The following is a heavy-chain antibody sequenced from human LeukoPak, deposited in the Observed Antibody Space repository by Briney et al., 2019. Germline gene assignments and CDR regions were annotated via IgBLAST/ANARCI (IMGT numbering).Heavy chain of an antibody. CDR3: AKAGSLGGDYRGGGFFDY. D-gene: IGHD3-10*01. Sequence: GGSLRLSCAASGFTFSSYAMSWVRQAPGKGLEWVSAISGSGGSTYYADSVKGRFTTSRDNSKNTLYLQMNSLRAEDTAVYYCAKAGSLGGDYRGGGFFDYWGQGTLVTVSS. CDR1: GFTFSSYA. J-gene: IGHJ4*02. V-gene: IGHV3-23*01. CDR2: ISGSGGST.